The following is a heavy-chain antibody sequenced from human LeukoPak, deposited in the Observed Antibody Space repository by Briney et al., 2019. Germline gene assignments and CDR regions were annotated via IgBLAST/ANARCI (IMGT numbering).Heavy chain of an antibody. Sequence: GGSLRLSCAASEFIFSQYPMTWVRQAPGKGLEWVSAISGSGGSTYYADSVKGRFTISRDNSKNTLYLQMNSLRAEDTAVYYCAKGGYYDSSGYYYGDYFDYWGQGTLVTVSS. D-gene: IGHD3-22*01. CDR2: ISGSGGST. V-gene: IGHV3-23*01. CDR3: AKGGYYDSSGYYYGDYFDY. J-gene: IGHJ4*02. CDR1: EFIFSQYP.